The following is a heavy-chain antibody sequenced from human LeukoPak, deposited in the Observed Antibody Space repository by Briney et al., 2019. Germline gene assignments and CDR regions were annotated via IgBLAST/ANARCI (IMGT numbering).Heavy chain of an antibody. J-gene: IGHJ4*02. CDR3: AKTPGIVVVITTYYFDN. CDR2: ISGSGDST. Sequence: GGSLRLSCAASDFTFRSYAMSWVRQAPGKGLEWVSAISGSGDSTYYADSVKGRFTISRDNSKNTLYLQVNSLRAEDTAVYYCAKTPGIVVVITTYYFDNWGQGTLVTVSS. V-gene: IGHV3-23*01. D-gene: IGHD3-22*01. CDR1: DFTFRSYA.